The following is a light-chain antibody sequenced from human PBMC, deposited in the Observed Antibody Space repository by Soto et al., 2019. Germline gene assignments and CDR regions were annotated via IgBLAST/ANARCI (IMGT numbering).Light chain of an antibody. CDR3: QQRSKWPST. Sequence: EIVLTQSPVTLSLSPGERATLSCRASQSVSSYLAWYQQKPGQAPRLLIYDASKRATGIPARFSGSGSGTDFTLTISSLEPEDCAVYYCQQRSKWPSTFGGGTKVEIK. CDR1: QSVSSY. CDR2: DAS. V-gene: IGKV3-11*01. J-gene: IGKJ4*01.